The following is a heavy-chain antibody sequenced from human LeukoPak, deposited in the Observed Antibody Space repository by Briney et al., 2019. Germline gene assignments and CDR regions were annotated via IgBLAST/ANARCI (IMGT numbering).Heavy chain of an antibody. Sequence: GGSLRLSCAASGFSFDSYGMTWVRQAPGKGLEWVSGLNWNGGSTGYADSLQGRFTISRDNAKNSLYLQMTSLRAEDTALYYCARTRSSGGYSGADYWGQGTLVTVSS. CDR2: LNWNGGST. J-gene: IGHJ4*02. CDR1: GFSFDSYG. V-gene: IGHV3-20*04. D-gene: IGHD1-26*01. CDR3: ARTRSSGGYSGADY.